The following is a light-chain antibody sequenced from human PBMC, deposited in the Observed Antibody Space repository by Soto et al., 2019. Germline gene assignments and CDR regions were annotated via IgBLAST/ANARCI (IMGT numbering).Light chain of an antibody. V-gene: IGKV3-15*01. J-gene: IGKJ4*01. CDR1: QSVSSN. CDR2: GAS. Sequence: ERVMTQSPATLSVSPGERATLSCRASQSVSSNLAWYQHKPGQAPRLLIYGASTRATGVPARITGSGPGTDFTLTISSLEPEDFAVYYCQQRSNWPPKLTFGGGTKV. CDR3: QQRSNWPPKLT.